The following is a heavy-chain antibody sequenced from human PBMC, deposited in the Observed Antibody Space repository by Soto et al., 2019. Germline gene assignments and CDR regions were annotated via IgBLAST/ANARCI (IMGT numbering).Heavy chain of an antibody. CDR3: AKDPSVVPAAIPDY. D-gene: IGHD2-2*02. Sequence: PGGSLRLSCAASGFTFSSYGMHWVRQAPGKGLEWVAVISYDGSNKYYADSVKGRFTISRDNSKNTLYLQMNSLRAEDTAVYYCAKDPSVVPAAIPDYWGQGTLVTVSS. J-gene: IGHJ4*02. CDR2: ISYDGSNK. V-gene: IGHV3-30*18. CDR1: GFTFSSYG.